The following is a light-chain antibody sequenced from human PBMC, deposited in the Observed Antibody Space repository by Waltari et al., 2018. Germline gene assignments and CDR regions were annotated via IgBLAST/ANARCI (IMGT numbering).Light chain of an antibody. V-gene: IGKV1-5*03. CDR1: QSISSW. CDR2: KAS. J-gene: IGKJ1*01. CDR3: QHYNSYSPT. Sequence: DIQMTQSPSTLSASVGDRVTITCWASQSISSWLAWYQQRPGKAPNLLIYKASSLESGVPSRFSGSGSGTEFTLTISSLQPDDFATYYCQHYNSYSPTFGQGTKVEIK.